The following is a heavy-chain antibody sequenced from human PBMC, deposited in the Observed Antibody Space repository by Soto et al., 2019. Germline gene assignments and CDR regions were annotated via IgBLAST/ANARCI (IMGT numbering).Heavy chain of an antibody. CDR3: ARERITMVRGVIGLDV. Sequence: GESLKISCKGSGYSFTSYWIGWVRQMPGKGLEWMGIIYPGDSDTRYSPSFQGQVTISADKSISTAYLQWSSLKASDTAMYYCARERITMVRGVIGLDVWGKGTTVTVSS. CDR1: GYSFTSYW. CDR2: IYPGDSDT. J-gene: IGHJ6*04. D-gene: IGHD3-10*01. V-gene: IGHV5-51*01.